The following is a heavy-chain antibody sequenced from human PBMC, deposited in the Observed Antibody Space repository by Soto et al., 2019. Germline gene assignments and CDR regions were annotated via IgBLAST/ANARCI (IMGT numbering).Heavy chain of an antibody. CDR1: GFTFSTYA. J-gene: IGHJ4*02. V-gene: IGHV3-30-3*01. CDR2: ISYTGANQ. D-gene: IGHD3-10*01. Sequence: QVRLVESGGGAVQPGDSLRLSCDASGFTFSTYALHWVRQAPGKGLEWVAFISYTGANQYYADSVKGRFTVSRDNSKNIPSLLMTSLKPDDSAVYYCARDAFLDSRVAYYDHWGQGTLVTVSS. CDR3: ARDAFLDSRVAYYDH.